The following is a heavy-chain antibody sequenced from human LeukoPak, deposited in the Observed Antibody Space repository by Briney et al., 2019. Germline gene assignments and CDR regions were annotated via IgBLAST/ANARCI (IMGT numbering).Heavy chain of an antibody. D-gene: IGHD6-6*01. J-gene: IGHJ5*02. CDR3: ARGARPGFDP. Sequence: ASVKVSCKASGYTFASYDINWVRQAPGQGLQWMGWMNPSNGHTGYAQQFQARVTMTRDSSTNTACMELKSLRSEDTAVYLCARGARPGFDPWGQGTLVTVSS. CDR1: GYTFASYD. V-gene: IGHV1-8*01. CDR2: MNPSNGHT.